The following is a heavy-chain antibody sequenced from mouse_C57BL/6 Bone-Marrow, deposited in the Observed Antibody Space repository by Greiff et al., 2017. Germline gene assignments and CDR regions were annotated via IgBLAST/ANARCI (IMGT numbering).Heavy chain of an antibody. Sequence: EVKLVESGGGLVQPGGSLKLSCAASGFTFSDYYMYWVRQTPEKRLEWVAYISNGGGSTYYPDTVKGRFTISRDNAKNTLYLQMSRLKSEDTAMYDCASHYGYAWFAYWGQGHLVTGSA. CDR3: ASHYGYAWFAY. D-gene: IGHD2-2*01. J-gene: IGHJ3*01. CDR1: GFTFSDYY. CDR2: ISNGGGST. V-gene: IGHV5-12*01.